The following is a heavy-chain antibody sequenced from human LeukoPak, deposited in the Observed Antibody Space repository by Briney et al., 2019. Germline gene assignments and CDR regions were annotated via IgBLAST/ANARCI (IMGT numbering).Heavy chain of an antibody. V-gene: IGHV3-7*01. CDR2: IKQDGSEK. J-gene: IGHJ4*02. CDR1: GFTFSSYW. Sequence: PGGSLRLSCAASGFTFSSYWMSWVRQAPGKGLEWVANIKQDGSEKYYVDSVKGRFTISRDNAKNSLYLQMKSLGAEDTAVYYCARGYSGYDLFDYRGQGTLVTVSS. D-gene: IGHD5-12*01. CDR3: ARGYSGYDLFDY.